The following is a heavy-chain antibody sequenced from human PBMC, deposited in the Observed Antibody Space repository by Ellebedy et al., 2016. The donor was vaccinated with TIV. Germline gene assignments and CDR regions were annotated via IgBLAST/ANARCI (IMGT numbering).Heavy chain of an antibody. CDR2: ISGRGGTT. Sequence: PGGSLRLSCAASGFTFTNHAVSWVRQAPGKGPEWVSVISGRGGTTYYADSAKGRFTISRDNSKNTLFLQMNSLRAEDTALYYCARDFTGAGRFFDLWGRGTLVTVSS. CDR3: ARDFTGAGRFFDL. V-gene: IGHV3-23*01. J-gene: IGHJ2*01. D-gene: IGHD7-27*01. CDR1: GFTFTNHA.